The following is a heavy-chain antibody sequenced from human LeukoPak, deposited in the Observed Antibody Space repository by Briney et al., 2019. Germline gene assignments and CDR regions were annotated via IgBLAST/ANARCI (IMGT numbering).Heavy chain of an antibody. V-gene: IGHV4-4*07. D-gene: IGHD6-19*01. CDR2: IYTSGST. J-gene: IGHJ4*02. CDR3: ARQYSSGWYRLPYYFDY. CDR1: GGSISSYY. Sequence: SETLSLTCTVSGGSISSYYWSWIRQPAGKGLEWIGRIYTSGSTNYNPSLKSRVTMSVDTSKNQFSLKLSSVTAADTAVYYCARQYSSGWYRLPYYFDYWGQGTLVTVSS.